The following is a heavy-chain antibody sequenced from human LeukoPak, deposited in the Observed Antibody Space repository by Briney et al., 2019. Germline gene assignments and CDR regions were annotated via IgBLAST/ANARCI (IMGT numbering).Heavy chain of an antibody. J-gene: IGHJ4*02. Sequence: ASVKVSCKASGYTFTGYYMHWVRQAPGQGLEWMGRINPNSGGTNYAQKFQGRVTMTRDTSISTAYMELSRLRSDDTAVYYCARGTRSSGYDFDYGRQGTLVTVSS. CDR2: INPNSGGT. V-gene: IGHV1-2*06. CDR3: ARGTRSSGYDFDY. D-gene: IGHD3-22*01. CDR1: GYTFTGYY.